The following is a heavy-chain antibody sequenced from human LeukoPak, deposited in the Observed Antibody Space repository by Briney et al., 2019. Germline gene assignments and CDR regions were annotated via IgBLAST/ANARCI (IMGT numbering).Heavy chain of an antibody. CDR3: AKARGIYCSGGSCYYFDY. D-gene: IGHD2-15*01. CDR1: GGSFSGYY. J-gene: IGHJ4*02. Sequence: PSETLSLTCAVYGGSFSGYYWSWIRQPPGKGLEWIGEINHSGSTNYNPSLKSRVTISVDTSKNQFSLKLSSVTAADTAVYYCAKARGIYCSGGSCYYFDYWGQGTLVTVSS. CDR2: INHSGST. V-gene: IGHV4-34*01.